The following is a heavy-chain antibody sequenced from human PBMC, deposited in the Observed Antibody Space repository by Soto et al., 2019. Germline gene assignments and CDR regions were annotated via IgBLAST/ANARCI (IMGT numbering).Heavy chain of an antibody. CDR1: GFTFSNFG. V-gene: IGHV3-23*01. CDR2: ISGSGDTT. J-gene: IGHJ2*01. Sequence: EVQLLESGGGLVQPGGSLRLSCAASGFTFSNFGMNWVRQAPGKGLEWVSAISGSGDTTYYADSVRGRFTISRDNSKNMFFLQMNSLRAEDTAVYFCARNPPMHYFDLWGRGTLVTVSS. CDR3: ARNPPMHYFDL.